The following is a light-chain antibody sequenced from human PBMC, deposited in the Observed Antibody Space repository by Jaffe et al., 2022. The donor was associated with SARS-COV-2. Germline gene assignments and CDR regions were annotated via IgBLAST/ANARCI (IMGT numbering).Light chain of an antibody. J-gene: IGKJ1*01. CDR3: QQYYSVPWT. CDR1: QSVLYSSNSENY. V-gene: IGKV4-1*01. Sequence: DIVMTQSPDSLAVSLGERATINCKSSQSVLYSSNSENYLAWYQQKPGQPPKLLIYWASNRESGVPDRFSGSGSGTDFTLTISSLQAEDVAVYYCQQYYSVPWTFGQGTKVEIK. CDR2: WAS.